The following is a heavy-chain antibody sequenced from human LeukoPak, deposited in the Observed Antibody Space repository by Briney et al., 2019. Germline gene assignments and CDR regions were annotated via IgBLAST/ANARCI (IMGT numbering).Heavy chain of an antibody. Sequence: SETLSLTCTVSGGSISSYSWSWIRQPPGKGLEYIGYIYYSGSTNYNPSLKSRVSISVDTSKNQFSLKLSSVTAADTAVYYCARLVRTYYYDSSGYYWDYWGQGTLVTVSS. V-gene: IGHV4-59*08. J-gene: IGHJ4*02. D-gene: IGHD3-22*01. CDR3: ARLVRTYYYDSSGYYWDY. CDR2: IYYSGST. CDR1: GGSISSYS.